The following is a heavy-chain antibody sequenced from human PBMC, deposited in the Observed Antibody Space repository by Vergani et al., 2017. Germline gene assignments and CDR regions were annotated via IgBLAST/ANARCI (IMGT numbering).Heavy chain of an antibody. J-gene: IGHJ4*02. CDR3: ARDKESRYYDILTGYKQDPQPFDY. V-gene: IGHV1-58*01. CDR2: IVVGSGNT. D-gene: IGHD3-9*01. CDR1: GFTFTSSA. Sequence: QMQLVQSGPEVKKPGTSVKVSCKASGFTFTSSAVQWVRQARGQRLEWIGWIVVGSGNTNYAQKFQVRVTITRDMSTSTAYMELSSLRSEDTAVYYCARDKESRYYDILTGYKQDPQPFDYWGQGTLVTVSS.